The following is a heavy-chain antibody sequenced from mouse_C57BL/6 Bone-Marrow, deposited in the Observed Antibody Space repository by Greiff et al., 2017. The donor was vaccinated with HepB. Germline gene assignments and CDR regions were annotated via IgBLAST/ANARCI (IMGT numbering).Heavy chain of an antibody. D-gene: IGHD2-1*01. CDR2: ISDGGSYT. J-gene: IGHJ4*01. CDR1: GFTFSSYA. CDR3: AYGNYNYYAMDY. V-gene: IGHV5-4*03. Sequence: EVKLVESGGGLVKPGGSLKLSCAASGFTFSSYAMSWVRQTPEKRLEWVATISDGGSYTYYPDNVKGRFTISRDNAKNNLYLQMSHLKSEDTAMYYCAYGNYNYYAMDYWGQGTSVTVSS.